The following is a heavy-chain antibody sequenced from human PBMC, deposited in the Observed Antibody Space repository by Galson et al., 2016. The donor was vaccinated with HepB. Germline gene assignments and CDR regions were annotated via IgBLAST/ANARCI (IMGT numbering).Heavy chain of an antibody. Sequence: SLRLSCAASGFAFSDYAMVWVRQAPGKGLQWVSGISGSGGSTYSGDSVKGRFTISRDNSKNTLYLQMNSLRAEDTALYYCAKVLADMVTYDYFDYWGQGTLVTVSS. J-gene: IGHJ4*02. CDR1: GFAFSDYA. CDR2: ISGSGGST. CDR3: AKVLADMVTYDYFDY. V-gene: IGHV3-23*01. D-gene: IGHD4-23*01.